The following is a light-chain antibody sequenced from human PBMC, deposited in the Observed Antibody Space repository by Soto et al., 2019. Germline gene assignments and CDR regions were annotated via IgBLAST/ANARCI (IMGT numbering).Light chain of an antibody. CDR3: QAWDSSTVWV. CDR2: EDS. CDR1: KLGDKY. J-gene: IGLJ3*02. Sequence: SYELTQPPSVSVSPGQAASITCSGDKLGDKYTCWYQQKPGQSPVLVMYEDSKRPSGIPKRFSGSNSGNTATLTISGTQAMDEADYYCQAWDSSTVWVFGGGTKVTVL. V-gene: IGLV3-1*01.